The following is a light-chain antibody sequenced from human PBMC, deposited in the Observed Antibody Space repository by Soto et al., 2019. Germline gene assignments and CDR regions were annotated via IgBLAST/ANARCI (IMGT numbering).Light chain of an antibody. Sequence: EIVLTQSPATLSLSPGERATLSCRASQSVSSYLAWYQQKPGQAPRLLIYDASNRATGIPARFSGSGSGTDFTLAISSLEPDDFAVYYCQQRSNWPRTFGQGTNLEIK. J-gene: IGKJ2*01. CDR2: DAS. CDR1: QSVSSY. CDR3: QQRSNWPRT. V-gene: IGKV3-11*01.